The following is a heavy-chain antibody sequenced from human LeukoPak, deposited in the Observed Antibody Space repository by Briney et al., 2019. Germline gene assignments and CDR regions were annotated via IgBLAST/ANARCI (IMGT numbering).Heavy chain of an antibody. CDR2: ISNSGAST. V-gene: IGHV3-23*01. CDR3: AKDSSSWGAFDI. J-gene: IGHJ3*02. Sequence: PGGSLRLSCAASGFTFSSFAMSWVRQAPGKGLEWVSAISNSGASTYHADSVKGRFTISRDNSKNTLYLQMNSLRAEDTAVYYCAKDSSSWGAFDIWGQGTMVTVSS. D-gene: IGHD6-13*01. CDR1: GFTFSSFA.